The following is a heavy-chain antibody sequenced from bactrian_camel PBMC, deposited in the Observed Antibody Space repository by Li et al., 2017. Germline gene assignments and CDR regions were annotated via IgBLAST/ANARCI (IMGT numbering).Heavy chain of an antibody. D-gene: IGHD2*01. CDR1: GYTYSSYC. J-gene: IGHJ4*01. CDR3: VADQGGGLVVTTTCSEFDEYNY. Sequence: HVQLVESGGGLVQPGGSLRLSCGQSGYTYSSYCMAWFRQAPGKEREEVARVTSDGSERYADSVEGRFTISQDNAKNTVHLQMNSLKPEDSAMYYCVADQGGGLVVTTTCSEFDEYNYWGQGTQVTVS. CDR2: VTSDGSE. V-gene: IGHV3S53*01.